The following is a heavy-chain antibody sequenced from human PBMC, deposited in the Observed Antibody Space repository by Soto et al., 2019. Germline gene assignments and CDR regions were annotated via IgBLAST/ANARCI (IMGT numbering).Heavy chain of an antibody. CDR1: GYTFTSYY. J-gene: IGHJ6*02. CDR2: INPSGGST. Sequence: ASVKVSCKASGYTFTSYYMHWVRQAPGQGLEWMGIINPSGGSTSYVQKFQGRVTMTGDTSTSTVYMELSSLRSEDTAVYYCARESIVVVVAANLFYYYGMDVWGQGTTVTVSS. V-gene: IGHV1-46*01. CDR3: ARESIVVVVAANLFYYYGMDV. D-gene: IGHD2-15*01.